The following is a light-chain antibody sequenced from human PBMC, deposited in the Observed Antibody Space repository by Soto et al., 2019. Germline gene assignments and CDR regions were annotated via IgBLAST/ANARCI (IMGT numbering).Light chain of an antibody. CDR2: GAS. CDR3: QQYYSYPRT. V-gene: IGKV1-39*01. J-gene: IGKJ1*01. Sequence: DIQMTQSPSSLSASVGDTISITCRSFQTIAKSLNWYQQRPGKAPKLLIFGASNLQSGVTSRISGSGSGTEFTLTISSLQPEDFATYFCQQYYSYPRTFGQGTKVDIK. CDR1: QTIAKS.